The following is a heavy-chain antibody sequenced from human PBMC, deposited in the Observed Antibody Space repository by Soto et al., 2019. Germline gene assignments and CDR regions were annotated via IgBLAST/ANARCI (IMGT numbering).Heavy chain of an antibody. CDR2: TYYRSKWYN. J-gene: IGHJ6*02. V-gene: IGHV6-1*01. D-gene: IGHD2-2*01. CDR3: ARFTKIVVVPAARASYYYYGMDV. Sequence: SQTLSLTCAISGDSVSSNIAAWNWIRQSPSRGLEWLGRTYYRSKWYNDYAVSVKSRITINPDTSKNQFSLQLNSVTPEDTAVYYCARFTKIVVVPAARASYYYYGMDVWGQGTTVTVSS. CDR1: GDSVSSNIAA.